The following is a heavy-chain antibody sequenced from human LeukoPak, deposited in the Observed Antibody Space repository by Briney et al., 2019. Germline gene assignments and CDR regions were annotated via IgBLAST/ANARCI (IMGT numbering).Heavy chain of an antibody. Sequence: GGSLRLSCAASGFTFSSYAMSWVRQAPGKGLEWVSAISGSGGSTYYADSVKGRFTISRDNSKNTLYLQMNSLRAEDTAVYYCASHPGIVGAVWPLDAFDIWGQGTMVTVSS. V-gene: IGHV3-23*01. CDR3: ASHPGIVGAVWPLDAFDI. J-gene: IGHJ3*02. D-gene: IGHD1-26*01. CDR1: GFTFSSYA. CDR2: ISGSGGST.